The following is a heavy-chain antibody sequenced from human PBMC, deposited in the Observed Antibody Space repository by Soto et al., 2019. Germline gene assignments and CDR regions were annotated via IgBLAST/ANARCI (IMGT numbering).Heavy chain of an antibody. V-gene: IGHV3-30*18. J-gene: IGHJ4*02. CDR1: GFTFSSSG. CDR2: ISYDGSNR. D-gene: IGHD6-25*01. Sequence: GGSLRLSCAASGFTFSSSGMHWVRQAPGKGLQWVAVISYDGSNRYYADSVKGRFTISRDNSKNTLYLQMNSLRAGDTAVYYCANDGRRLPLDYWGQGTLVTVSS. CDR3: ANDGRRLPLDY.